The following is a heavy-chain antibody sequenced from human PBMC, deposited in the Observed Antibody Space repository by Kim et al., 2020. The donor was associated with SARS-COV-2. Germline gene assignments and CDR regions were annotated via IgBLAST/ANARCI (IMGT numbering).Heavy chain of an antibody. CDR1: GGTFSSYA. D-gene: IGHD2-21*02. CDR2: IIPIFGTA. Sequence: SVKVSCKASGGTFSSYAISWVRQAPGQGLEWMGGIIPIFGTANYAQKFQGRVTVTADESTSTAYMELSSLRSEDTAVYYCARDLTDCGGDCFPDYWGQGTLVTVSS. CDR3: ARDLTDCGGDCFPDY. J-gene: IGHJ4*02. V-gene: IGHV1-69*13.